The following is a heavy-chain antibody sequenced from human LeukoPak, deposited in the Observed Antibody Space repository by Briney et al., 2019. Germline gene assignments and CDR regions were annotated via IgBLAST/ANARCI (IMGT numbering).Heavy chain of an antibody. J-gene: IGHJ4*02. CDR2: FDPEDGET. CDR1: GYTLTELS. V-gene: IGHV1-24*01. CDR3: ATQSSAGYCSSTSCYTQFDY. Sequence: ASVKVSCKVSGYTLTELSMHWVRQAPGKGLEWMGGFDPEDGETIYAQKFQGRVTITEDTSTDTAYMELSSLRSEDTAVYYCATQSSAGYCSSTSCYTQFDYWGQGTLVTVSS. D-gene: IGHD2-2*02.